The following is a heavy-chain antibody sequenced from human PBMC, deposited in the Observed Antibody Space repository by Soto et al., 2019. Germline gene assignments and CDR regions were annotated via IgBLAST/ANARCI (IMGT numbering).Heavy chain of an antibody. V-gene: IGHV3-30*14. D-gene: IGHD3-22*01. CDR2: MSYDGTNT. J-gene: IGHJ4*02. Sequence: GGSLRLSCTASGFMFSAYAMLWVRQAPGKGLEWVAAMSYDGTNTYYADSVKGRFTISRDNSKNTLYLQMNSLRAEDTAVYYCARGADYYDSSGYSPFFDYWGQGTMVTLSS. CDR1: GFMFSAYA. CDR3: ARGADYYDSSGYSPFFDY.